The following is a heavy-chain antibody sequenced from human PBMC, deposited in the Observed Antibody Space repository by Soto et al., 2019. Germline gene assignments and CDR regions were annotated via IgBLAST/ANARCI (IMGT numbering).Heavy chain of an antibody. CDR3: ARTGYYYDSYGNYYFDY. CDR2: IYYSGST. CDR1: GGSISSGDYY. J-gene: IGHJ4*02. D-gene: IGHD3-22*01. Sequence: SETLSLTCTVSGGSISSGDYYWSWIRQHPGKGLEWIGYIYYSGSTYYNPSLKSRVTISVDTSKNQFSLKLSSVTAADTAVYYCARTGYYYDSYGNYYFDYWGQGTLVTVPQ. V-gene: IGHV4-31*03.